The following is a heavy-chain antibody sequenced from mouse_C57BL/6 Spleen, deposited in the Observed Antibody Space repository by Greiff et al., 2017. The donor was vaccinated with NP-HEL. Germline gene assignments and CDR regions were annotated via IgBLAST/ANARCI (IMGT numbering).Heavy chain of an antibody. D-gene: IGHD1-1*01. J-gene: IGHJ2*01. CDR3: ARRHITTVPYYFDY. CDR2: IYPRSGNT. CDR1: GYTFTSYG. Sequence: QVQLQQSGAELARPGASVKLSCKASGYTFTSYGISWVKQRTGQGLEWIGEIYPRSGNTYYNEKFKGKATLTADKSSSTAYMELRSLTSEDSAVYFCARRHITTVPYYFDYWGQGTTLTVSS. V-gene: IGHV1-81*01.